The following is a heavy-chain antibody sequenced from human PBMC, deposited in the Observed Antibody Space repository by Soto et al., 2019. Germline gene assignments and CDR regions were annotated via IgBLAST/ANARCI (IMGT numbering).Heavy chain of an antibody. CDR3: ARIRQQQLGFDY. Sequence: QVQLQESGPGLVKPSETLSLTCTVSGGSISSYYWSWIRQPPGKGLEWIGYIYYSGSTNYNPSLKSRVTISVDTSKNQFSLKLSSVTAADTAGYYCARIRQQQLGFDYWGQGTLVTVSS. CDR1: GGSISSYY. D-gene: IGHD6-13*01. V-gene: IGHV4-59*01. J-gene: IGHJ4*02. CDR2: IYYSGST.